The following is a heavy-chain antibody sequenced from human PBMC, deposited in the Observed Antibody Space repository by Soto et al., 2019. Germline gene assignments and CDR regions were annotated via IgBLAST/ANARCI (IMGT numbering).Heavy chain of an antibody. Sequence: GPRQTSETLSLTCTVSGGSVNSGTYYWSWIRQPPGKGLEWIGNIYYSESTNYNPSLRSRITISVDSSKNQFSLKLSSVTAADTAVYYCARERWDSSGRYGMDVWGQGTTVTVSS. CDR3: ARERWDSSGRYGMDV. J-gene: IGHJ6*02. V-gene: IGHV4-61*01. D-gene: IGHD6-19*01. CDR2: IYYSEST. CDR1: GGSVNSGTYY.